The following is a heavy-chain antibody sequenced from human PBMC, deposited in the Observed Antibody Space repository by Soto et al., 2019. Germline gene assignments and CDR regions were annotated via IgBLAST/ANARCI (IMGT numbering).Heavy chain of an antibody. Sequence: QVQLVESGGGVVQPGRSLRLSCEASGFTFRNHGMHWVRQAPGKGPEWVAVIWYDGSEQYYADSVKGRFTISRDNSQNTLYLQMNSPRVEDTAVYYCARWSNNKVVDPWGQGTVVTVS. J-gene: IGHJ5*02. CDR1: GFTFRNHG. CDR3: ARWSNNKVVDP. V-gene: IGHV3-33*01. CDR2: IWYDGSEQ. D-gene: IGHD1-1*01.